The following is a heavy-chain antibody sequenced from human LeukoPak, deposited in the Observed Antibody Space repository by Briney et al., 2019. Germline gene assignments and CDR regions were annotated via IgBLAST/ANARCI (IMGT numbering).Heavy chain of an antibody. CDR3: ARGPKWRVAGNYFDY. J-gene: IGHJ4*02. D-gene: IGHD6-19*01. V-gene: IGHV4-39*01. CDR1: GGSIRSSYYY. Sequence: PSETLSLTCTVSGGSIRSSYYYWGWIRQPPGKGLEWIGSIYDSGSTYYNPSLKSRVTISVDTSKNQFSLKLSSVTAADTAVYYCARGPKWRVAGNYFDYWGQGTLVTVSS. CDR2: IYDSGST.